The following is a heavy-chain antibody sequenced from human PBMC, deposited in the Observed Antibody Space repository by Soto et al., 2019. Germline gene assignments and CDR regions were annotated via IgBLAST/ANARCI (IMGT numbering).Heavy chain of an antibody. D-gene: IGHD3-22*01. CDR3: ARVRGYYDSSGPFDS. J-gene: IGHJ4*02. V-gene: IGHV1-2*02. CDR1: GYTFTGYY. CDR2: INPNSGGT. Sequence: AAVKVSCKASGYTFTGYYMHWVRQAPGQGLEWMGWINPNSGGTNYAQKFQGRVTMTRDTSISTAYMELSRLRSDDTAVYYCARVRGYYDSSGPFDSWGQGTLVTVSS.